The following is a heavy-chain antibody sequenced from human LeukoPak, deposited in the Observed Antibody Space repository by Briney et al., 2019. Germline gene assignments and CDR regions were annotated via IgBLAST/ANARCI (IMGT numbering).Heavy chain of an antibody. CDR2: INPSVGSA. CDR3: ARSGWGSSRYDS. V-gene: IGHV1-46*01. Sequence: ASVKVSCKASGYTFTSYDMHWVRQAPGQGLEWMGVINPSVGSAIYAQKFQGRVTFTTDKSTSTADMELSSLRYEDTAVYYCARSGWGSSRYDSWGQGTLVAVSS. D-gene: IGHD6-13*01. CDR1: GYTFTSYD. J-gene: IGHJ4*02.